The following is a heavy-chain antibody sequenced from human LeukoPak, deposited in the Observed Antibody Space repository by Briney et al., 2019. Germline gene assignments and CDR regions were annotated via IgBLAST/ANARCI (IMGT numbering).Heavy chain of an antibody. J-gene: IGHJ6*03. CDR2: IVGSGGNT. CDR3: AKSMAASYYYMDV. V-gene: IGHV3-23*01. CDR1: GFTFSNYG. D-gene: IGHD5-24*01. Sequence: GGSLRLSCAASGFTFSNYGMSWVRQAPGKGLEWVSAIVGSGGNTYNADSVKGRFTISRDNSKNTLYLQMNSLRSDDSAVYYCAKSMAASYYYMDVWGKGTTVTVSS.